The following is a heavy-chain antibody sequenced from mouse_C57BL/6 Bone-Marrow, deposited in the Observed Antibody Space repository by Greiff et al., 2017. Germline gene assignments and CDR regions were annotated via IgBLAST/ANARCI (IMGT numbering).Heavy chain of an antibody. D-gene: IGHD1-1*01. CDR1: GFTFSSYG. J-gene: IGHJ4*01. V-gene: IGHV5-6*01. CDR2: ISSGGSYT. Sequence: EVQLVESGGDLVKPGGSLKLSCAASGFTFSSYGMSWVRQTPDKRLEWVATISSGGSYTYYPDSVKGRFTISRDNAKNTLYLQMSSLKSEDTAMYYCARHDYYGSSFYYAMAYWGQGTSVTVSS. CDR3: ARHDYYGSSFYYAMAY.